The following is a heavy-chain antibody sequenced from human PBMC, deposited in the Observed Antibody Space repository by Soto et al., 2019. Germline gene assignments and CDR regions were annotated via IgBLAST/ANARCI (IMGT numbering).Heavy chain of an antibody. J-gene: IGHJ4*02. CDR3: ARDSPGNYFAS. Sequence: PSETLSLTCTVSGGSISSGGYYWSWIRQHPGKGLEWVGYIYYSGSTYYNPSLKSRVTISVDTSKNQFSLKLTSVTAADTAVYYCARDSPGNYFASWGQGTLVTVSS. CDR2: IYYSGST. V-gene: IGHV4-31*03. CDR1: GGSISSGGYY. D-gene: IGHD6-13*01.